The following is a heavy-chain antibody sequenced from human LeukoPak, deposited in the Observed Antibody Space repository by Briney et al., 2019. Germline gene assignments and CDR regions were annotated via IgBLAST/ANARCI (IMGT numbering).Heavy chain of an antibody. Sequence: GGSLRLSCAASGFTFSVYSMNWVRQAPGKGLEWVSYITISSSTMFYADSVKGRFTISRDNAKNSLHLQMNSLRDEDTAVYYCARELSGSYSDYWGQGTLVTVSS. V-gene: IGHV3-48*02. D-gene: IGHD1-26*01. CDR1: GFTFSVYS. J-gene: IGHJ4*02. CDR3: ARELSGSYSDY. CDR2: ITISSSTM.